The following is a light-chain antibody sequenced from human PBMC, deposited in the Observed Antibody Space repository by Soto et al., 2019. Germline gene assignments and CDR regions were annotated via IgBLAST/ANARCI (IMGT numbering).Light chain of an antibody. CDR3: QQYDSAPPT. Sequence: DIQMTQSPSSLSASVGDRVTITCRASQYIDTYLAWYQQKPGRAPQLLIYAAASRQSGVPSRFSGSGSGTDFTLSISSLQPEDIATYYCQQYDSAPPTFGGGTKVQIK. CDR1: QYIDTY. J-gene: IGKJ4*01. V-gene: IGKV1-27*01. CDR2: AAA.